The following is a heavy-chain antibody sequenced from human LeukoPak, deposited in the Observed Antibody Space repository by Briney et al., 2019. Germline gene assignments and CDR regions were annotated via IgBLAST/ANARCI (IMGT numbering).Heavy chain of an antibody. CDR3: AKVYYGDYSNNDY. Sequence: GGSLRLSCAASGFTFSSYAVSWVRQAPGKGLEWVSAISGSGGGTYYADSVKGRFTISRDNSKNTVYLQMNSLSTEDTAVYYCAKVYYGDYSNNDYWGQGTLVTVSS. J-gene: IGHJ4*02. CDR2: ISGSGGGT. CDR1: GFTFSSYA. D-gene: IGHD4-17*01. V-gene: IGHV3-23*01.